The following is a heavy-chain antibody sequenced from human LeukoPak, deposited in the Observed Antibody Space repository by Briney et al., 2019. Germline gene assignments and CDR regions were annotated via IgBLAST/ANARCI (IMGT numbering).Heavy chain of an antibody. CDR1: GGSFSGYY. CDR2: INHSGST. J-gene: IGHJ4*02. V-gene: IGHV4-34*01. CDR3: ARGREWYGSSDPLLPFDY. D-gene: IGHD3-22*01. Sequence: SETLSLTCAVYGGSFSGYYWSWIRQPPGKGLEWIGEINHSGSTNYNPSLKSRVTISVDTSKNQFSLKLSSATAADTAVYYCARGREWYGSSDPLLPFDYWGQGTLVTVSS.